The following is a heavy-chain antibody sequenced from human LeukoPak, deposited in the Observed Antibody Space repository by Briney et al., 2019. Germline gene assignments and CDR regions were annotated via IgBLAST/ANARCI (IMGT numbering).Heavy chain of an antibody. V-gene: IGHV3-21*01. CDR2: ITTTSSYI. D-gene: IGHD4-17*01. J-gene: IGHJ4*02. CDR1: GFTFSSYS. CDR3: ARDGPRDDYGDYYGY. Sequence: PGGSLRLSCAASGFTFSSYSMNWVRQAPGKGLEWVASITTTSSYIYYAGSVRGRFTISRDNAKNSLYLQMNSLRDDDTAVYYCARDGPRDDYGDYYGYWGPGTLVTVSS.